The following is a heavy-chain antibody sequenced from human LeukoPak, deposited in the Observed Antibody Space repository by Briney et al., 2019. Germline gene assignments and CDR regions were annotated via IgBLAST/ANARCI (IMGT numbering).Heavy chain of an antibody. Sequence: GGSLRLSCAASGFTFSSYSMNWVRQAPGKGLEWVSSISSSSSYIYYADSVKGRFTISRDNAKNSLYLQMNSLRAEDTAVYYCARESIAAARNWFDPWGQGTLVTVSS. CDR3: ARESIAAARNWFDP. CDR2: ISSSSSYI. V-gene: IGHV3-21*01. J-gene: IGHJ5*02. D-gene: IGHD6-13*01. CDR1: GFTFSSYS.